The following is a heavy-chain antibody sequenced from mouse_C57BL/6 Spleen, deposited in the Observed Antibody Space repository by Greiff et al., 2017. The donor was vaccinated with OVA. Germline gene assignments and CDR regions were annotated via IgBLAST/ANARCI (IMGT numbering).Heavy chain of an antibody. CDR1: GYTFTSYW. CDR3: ARKRDGNYYWYFDV. D-gene: IGHD2-1*01. CDR2: IDPSDSET. J-gene: IGHJ1*03. V-gene: IGHV1-52*01. Sequence: VQLQQPGAELVRPGSSVKLSCKASGYTFTSYWMHWVKQRPIQGLEWIGNIDPSDSETHYNQKFKDKATLTVDKSSSTAYMQLSSLTSEDSAVYYCARKRDGNYYWYFDVWGTGTTVTVSS.